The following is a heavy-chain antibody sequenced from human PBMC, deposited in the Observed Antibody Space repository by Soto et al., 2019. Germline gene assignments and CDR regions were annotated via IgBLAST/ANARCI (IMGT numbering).Heavy chain of an antibody. CDR2: ISPSTGDT. J-gene: IGHJ2*01. CDR1: GYKFNDYA. D-gene: IGHD2-15*01. CDR3: LRCYCSLGSCYACWHFDL. V-gene: IGHV1-18*01. Sequence: QVRLVQSGDEVKKPGASVKFSCQAPGYKFNDYAASWGRQPPGQGLEWMGWISPSTGDTDQARNFQDRITITLDTSTNTAYMELRSLRSDDTAVYYCLRCYCSLGSCYACWHFDLWGRGTLVTVSS.